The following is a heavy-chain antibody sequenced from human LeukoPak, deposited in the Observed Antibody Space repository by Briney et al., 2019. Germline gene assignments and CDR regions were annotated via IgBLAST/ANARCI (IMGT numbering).Heavy chain of an antibody. D-gene: IGHD3-10*01. CDR2: INPSGGST. V-gene: IGHV1-46*01. CDR3: ASYYGSGSYYSY. J-gene: IGHJ4*02. CDR1: GYTFTSYY. Sequence: ASVKVSCKVSGYTFTSYYMHWVRQAPGQGLEWMGIINPSGGSTSYAQKFQGRVTMTRDTSTSTVYMELSSLRSEDTAVYYCASYYGSGSYYSYWGQGTLVTVSS.